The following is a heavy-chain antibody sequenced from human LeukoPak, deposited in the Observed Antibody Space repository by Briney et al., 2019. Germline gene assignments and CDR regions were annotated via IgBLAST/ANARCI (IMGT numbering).Heavy chain of an antibody. V-gene: IGHV1-18*01. CDR1: GYTFINSA. J-gene: IGHJ4*02. CDR2: ISAYNDNT. D-gene: IGHD3-3*01. CDR3: ARVTIFGVVYFDY. Sequence: GASVKVSCKASGYTFINSAISWVRQAPGQGLEWMGWISAYNDNTNYAQKFQGRVTMTTDTSTSTAYMELRSLRSDDTAVYYCARVTIFGVVYFDYWGQGTLVTVSS.